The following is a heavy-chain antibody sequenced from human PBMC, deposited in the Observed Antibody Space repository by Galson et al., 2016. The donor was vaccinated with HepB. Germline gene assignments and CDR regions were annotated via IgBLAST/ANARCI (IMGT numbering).Heavy chain of an antibody. J-gene: IGHJ3*02. V-gene: IGHV3-30*04. CDR3: ARDSPDSSGWSPTPHAAFDI. Sequence: SLRLSCAASGFTFSNYTLHWVRQAPGKGLEWVALIWFDGSDKFYADSVKGRFTISRDNSKSTLDLQMNSLTAEDTAVYYCARDSPDSSGWSPTPHAAFDIWGQGTMVTVSS. CDR1: GFTFSNYT. D-gene: IGHD6-19*01. CDR2: IWFDGSDK.